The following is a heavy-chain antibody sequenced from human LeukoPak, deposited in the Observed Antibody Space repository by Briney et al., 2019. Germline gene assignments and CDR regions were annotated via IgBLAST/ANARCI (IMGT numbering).Heavy chain of an antibody. CDR1: GFTFSSYT. V-gene: IGHV3-23*01. CDR3: AKDGGLWVSAHWGDS. J-gene: IGHJ4*02. D-gene: IGHD7-27*01. CDR2: ITTSDGNT. Sequence: QPGGSLRLSCAASGFTFSSYTMSWVRQAPGKGLEWVSTITTSDGNTYYADSVKGRFTASRDNSKNTLFLQMNSLRAEDTAVYYCAKDGGLWVSAHWGDSWGRGTQVTVSS.